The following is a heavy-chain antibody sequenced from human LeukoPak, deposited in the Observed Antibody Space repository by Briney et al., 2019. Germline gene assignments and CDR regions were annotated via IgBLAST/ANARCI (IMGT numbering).Heavy chain of an antibody. CDR2: IIPILGIA. V-gene: IGHV1-69*04. Sequence: GASVKVSCKASGGTFSSYAISWVRQAPGQGLEWMGRIIPILGIANYAQKFQGRVTITADKSTSTAYMELSSLRSEDTAVYYCARDIPINSSGWYWGVDYWGQGTLVTVSS. CDR1: GGTFSSYA. J-gene: IGHJ4*02. D-gene: IGHD6-19*01. CDR3: ARDIPINSSGWYWGVDY.